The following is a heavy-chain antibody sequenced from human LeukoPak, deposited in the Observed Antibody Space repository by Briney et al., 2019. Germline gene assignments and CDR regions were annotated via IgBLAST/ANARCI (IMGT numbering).Heavy chain of an antibody. D-gene: IGHD2-15*01. CDR2: IRSKAYGGTT. J-gene: IGHJ4*02. CDR1: GFTFGDYA. CDR3: TRGKGDQGWY. V-gene: IGHV3-49*03. Sequence: GGSLRLSCTASGFTFGDYAMSWFRQAPRKGLEWVGFIRSKAYGGTTEYAASVKGRFTISRDDSKSIAYLQMNSLKSEDTAVYYCTRGKGDQGWYWGQGTLVTVSS.